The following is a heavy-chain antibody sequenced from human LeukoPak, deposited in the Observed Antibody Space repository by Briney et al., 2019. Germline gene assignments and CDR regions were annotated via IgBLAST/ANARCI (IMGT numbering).Heavy chain of an antibody. V-gene: IGHV1-8*01. CDR2: MNPNSGNT. D-gene: IGHD6-19*01. J-gene: IGHJ4*02. CDR3: ARGSVQWLVRRYFDY. Sequence: GASVTVSCKASGYTFTSYDINWVRQATGQGLEWMGWMNPNSGNTGYAQKFQGRVTMTRNTSISTAYMELSSLRSEDTAVYYCARGSVQWLVRRYFDYWGQGTLVTVSS. CDR1: GYTFTSYD.